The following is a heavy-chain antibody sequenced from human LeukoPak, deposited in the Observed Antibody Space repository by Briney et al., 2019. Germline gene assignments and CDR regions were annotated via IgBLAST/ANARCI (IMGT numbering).Heavy chain of an antibody. J-gene: IGHJ4*02. CDR3: ARGRVAGL. V-gene: IGHV4-31*03. Sequence: TSETLSLTCTVSGGSISSGYYWGWIRQHPGKGLEWIGYMYYSGTTYYNPSLKSRLTISIDTSKNQFSLKLSSVTAADTAVYYCARGRVAGLWGQGTLVTVSS. CDR2: MYYSGTT. CDR1: GGSISSGYY. D-gene: IGHD3-16*01.